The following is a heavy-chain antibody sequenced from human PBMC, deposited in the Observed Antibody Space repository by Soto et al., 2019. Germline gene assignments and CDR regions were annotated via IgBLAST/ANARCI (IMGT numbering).Heavy chain of an antibody. Sequence: EVLRLESGGGLVQPGGSLRLSCVASGFTFSNSGFTWVRQVPGKGLEWVSLSGGRGDVEYADTVKGRFTISRVTPKSTGFLDMNGLRVYDKAVFFCAKCKGRLSNNCYYCIDVWGQWSTVAVS. J-gene: IGHJ6*02. CDR3: AKCKGRLSNNCYYCIDV. CDR2: LSGGRGDV. CDR1: GFTFSNSG. D-gene: IGHD1-1*01. V-gene: IGHV3-23*01.